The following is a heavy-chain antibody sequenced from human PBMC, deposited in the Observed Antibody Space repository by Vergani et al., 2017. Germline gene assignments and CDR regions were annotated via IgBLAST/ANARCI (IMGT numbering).Heavy chain of an antibody. CDR2: IKEDGSET. CDR3: ARLGLTASRREAPVFDY. Sequence: EVQLLQSGGGVIQPGGSVRLSCAASGFTFSACPMTWVRQAPGKGLEWVANIKEDGSETFYVDSVMGRFTISRDNAKNSLYLQMNSLRAEDTAVYFCARLGLTASRREAPVFDYWGQGTLVTVSS. D-gene: IGHD6-13*01. J-gene: IGHJ4*02. V-gene: IGHV3-7*01. CDR1: GFTFSACP.